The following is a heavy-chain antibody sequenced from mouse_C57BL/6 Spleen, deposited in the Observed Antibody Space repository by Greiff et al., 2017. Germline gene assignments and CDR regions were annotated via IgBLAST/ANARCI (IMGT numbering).Heavy chain of an antibody. CDR3: AREVRYWYFDV. CDR1: GYTFTSYW. CDR2: IDPSDSYT. V-gene: IGHV1-69*01. D-gene: IGHD2-12*01. J-gene: IGHJ1*03. Sequence: QVQLQQPGAELVMPGASVKLSCKASGYTFTSYWMHWVKQRPGQGLEWIGEIDPSDSYTNYNQKFKGKSTLTVDKSSSTAYMQLSSLTSEDSAVYYCAREVRYWYFDVWGTGTTVTVSS.